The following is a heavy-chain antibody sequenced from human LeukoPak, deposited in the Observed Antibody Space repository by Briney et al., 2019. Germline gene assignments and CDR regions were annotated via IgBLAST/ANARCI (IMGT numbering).Heavy chain of an antibody. J-gene: IGHJ5*02. CDR2: IYTSGST. D-gene: IGHD6-19*01. V-gene: IGHV4-61*02. CDR3: ARKHTSGWVNWFDP. CDR1: GGSISSGSYY. Sequence: SQTLSLTCTVSGGSISSGSYYRSWIRQPAGKGLEWIGRIYTSGSTNYNPSLKSRVTISIDTSKNQFSLRLSSVTAADTAVYYCARKHTSGWVNWFDPWGQGTLVTVSS.